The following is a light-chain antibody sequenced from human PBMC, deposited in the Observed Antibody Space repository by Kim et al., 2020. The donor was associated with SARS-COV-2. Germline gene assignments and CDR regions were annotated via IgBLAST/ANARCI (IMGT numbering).Light chain of an antibody. Sequence: SVTVACTGTSSEFGLYDYNSWDQHHPGKAPRLMIYDVTKRPTGVPDRFSGSKSGNTASLTVSGLQAEDEADYSCSSYAGRNDLVFGGGTQLTVL. CDR3: SSYAGRNDLV. CDR2: DVT. V-gene: IGLV2-8*01. CDR1: SSEFGLYDY. J-gene: IGLJ2*01.